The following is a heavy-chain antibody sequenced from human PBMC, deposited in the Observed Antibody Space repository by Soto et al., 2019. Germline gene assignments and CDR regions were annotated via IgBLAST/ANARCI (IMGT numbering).Heavy chain of an antibody. J-gene: IGHJ5*02. CDR2: MHHSGSI. CDR1: GDSISNNKW. V-gene: IGHV4-4*02. CDR3: AKVPWADYGGIFDP. D-gene: IGHD4-17*01. Sequence: SETLSLTCSVSGDSISNNKWWSWVRQPPGKGLEWIGEMHHSGSIHYNASLKSRATLSVDTSRNQFSLQLASVTAADTAVYFCAKVPWADYGGIFDPWGQGTLVTVSS.